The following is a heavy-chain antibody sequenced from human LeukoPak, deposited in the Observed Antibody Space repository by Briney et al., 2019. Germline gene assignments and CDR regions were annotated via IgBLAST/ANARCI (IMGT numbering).Heavy chain of an antibody. CDR2: ISTYNGNT. CDR3: ARDLLGGGKPETAFDV. Sequence: ASVKVSCKASGYTFSSYGITWVRQAPGQGLEWLGWISTYNGNTNYAQKLQGRVTMTIDTSTSTAYMEMRSLRSDDTAVYFCARDLLGGGKPETAFDVWGQGTMVTVSS. V-gene: IGHV1-18*01. J-gene: IGHJ3*01. CDR1: GYTFSSYG. D-gene: IGHD4-23*01.